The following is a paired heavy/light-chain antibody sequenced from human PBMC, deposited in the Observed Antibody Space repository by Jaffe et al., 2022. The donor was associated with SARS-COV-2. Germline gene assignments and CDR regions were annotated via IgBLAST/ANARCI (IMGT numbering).Heavy chain of an antibody. J-gene: IGHJ6*02. CDR2: IIPILGIA. CDR3: ARAVPTQNYYYYGMDV. V-gene: IGHV1-69*02. Sequence: QVQLVQSGAEVKKPGSSVKVSCKASGGTFSSYTISWVRQAPGQGLEWMGRIIPILGIANYAQKFQGRVTITADKSTSTAYMELSSLRSEDTAVYYCARAVPTQNYYYYGMDVWGQGTTVTVSS. D-gene: IGHD1-1*01. CDR1: GGTFSSYT.
Light chain of an antibody. CDR3: QQYNSYPWT. CDR1: QGISNY. CDR2: AAS. Sequence: DIQMTQSPSSLSASVGDRVTITCRASQGISNYLAWFQQKPGKAPKSLIYAASSLQSGVPSKFSGSGSGTDFTLTISSLQPEDFATYYCQQYNSYPWTFGQGTKVEIK. J-gene: IGKJ1*01. V-gene: IGKV1-16*02.